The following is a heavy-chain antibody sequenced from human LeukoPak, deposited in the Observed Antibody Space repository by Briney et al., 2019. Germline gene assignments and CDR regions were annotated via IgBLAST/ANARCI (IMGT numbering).Heavy chain of an antibody. D-gene: IGHD1-26*01. V-gene: IGHV3-64*01. CDR1: GFTFSSYA. J-gene: IGHJ6*03. CDR2: ISSNGGST. Sequence: GGSLRLSCAASGFTFSSYAMHWVRQAPGKGLEYVSAISSNGGSTYYANSVKGRFTISRDNSKNTLYLQMGSLRAEDMAVYYCAKGYGWEASYYYYYMDVWGKGTTVTISS. CDR3: AKGYGWEASYYYYYMDV.